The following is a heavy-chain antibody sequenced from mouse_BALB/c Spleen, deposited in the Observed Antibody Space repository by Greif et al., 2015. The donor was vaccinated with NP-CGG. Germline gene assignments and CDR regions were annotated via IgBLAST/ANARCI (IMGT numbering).Heavy chain of an antibody. J-gene: IGHJ2*01. CDR1: GFNIKDTY. V-gene: IGHV14-3*02. Sequence: VQLQQSGAELVKPGASVKLSCTASGFNIKDTYMHWVKQRPEQGLEWIGRIDPANGNTKYDPKFQGKATITADTSSNTAYLQLSSLTSEDTAVYYCARWDTTVVDDYWGHGTTLTVSS. D-gene: IGHD1-1*01. CDR3: ARWDTTVVDDY. CDR2: IDPANGNT.